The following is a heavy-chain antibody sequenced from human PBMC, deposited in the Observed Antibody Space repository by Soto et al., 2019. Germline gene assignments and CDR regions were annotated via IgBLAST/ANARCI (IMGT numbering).Heavy chain of an antibody. CDR1: GFTFNNFW. V-gene: IGHV3-74*01. CDR3: ARQTGLGATNY. CDR2: INTDGSVT. D-gene: IGHD1-26*01. Sequence: PGGSLRLSCAGSGFTFNNFWMHFVRQAPGKGLVWVARINTDGSVTSHADSVKGRFTIPRDNAKSTLYLQMNSLRAEDSAMYYCARQTGLGATNYWGRGT. J-gene: IGHJ4*02.